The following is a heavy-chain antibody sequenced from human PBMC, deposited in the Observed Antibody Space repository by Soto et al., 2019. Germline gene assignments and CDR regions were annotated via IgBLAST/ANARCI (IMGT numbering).Heavy chain of an antibody. D-gene: IGHD6-13*01. Sequence: QVQLQESGPGLVKPSETLSLTCTVSGVSVSSGSYYWSWIRQPPGKGLEWIGYIDYSGSTYYNPSLKSRVTISASTAKNQFSLKLSSVTAADTAVYYCARDPRIAAAGTGWFDPWGQGTMVTVSS. CDR2: IDYSGST. J-gene: IGHJ5*02. CDR1: GVSVSSGSYY. CDR3: ARDPRIAAAGTGWFDP. V-gene: IGHV4-61*01.